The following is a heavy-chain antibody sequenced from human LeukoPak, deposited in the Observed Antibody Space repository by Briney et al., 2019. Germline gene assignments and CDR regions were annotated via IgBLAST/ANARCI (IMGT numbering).Heavy chain of an antibody. D-gene: IGHD3-16*01. CDR2: INPNSGGT. V-gene: IGHV1-2*02. J-gene: IGHJ6*03. CDR1: GYTFTGYY. Sequence: GASVKVSCKASGYTFTGYYMHWVRQAPGQGLEWMGWINPNSGGTNYAQKLQGRVTMTTDTSTSTAYMELRSLRSDDTAVYYCARDFWGDYYYYYYMDVWGKGTTVTVSS. CDR3: ARDFWGDYYYYYYMDV.